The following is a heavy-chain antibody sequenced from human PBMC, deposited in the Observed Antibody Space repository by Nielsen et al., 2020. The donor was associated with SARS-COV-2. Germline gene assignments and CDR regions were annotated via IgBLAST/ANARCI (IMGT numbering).Heavy chain of an antibody. CDR1: GGSFSGYY. CDR2: INHSGST. J-gene: IGHJ4*02. Sequence: SETLSLTCAVYGGSFSGYYWSWIRQPPGKGLEWIGEINHSGSTNYNPSLKSRVTISVDMSKNQFSLKLSSVTAADTAVYYCARGGWLPSHYFDYWGQGTLVTVSS. CDR3: ARGGWLPSHYFDY. D-gene: IGHD5-24*01. V-gene: IGHV4-34*01.